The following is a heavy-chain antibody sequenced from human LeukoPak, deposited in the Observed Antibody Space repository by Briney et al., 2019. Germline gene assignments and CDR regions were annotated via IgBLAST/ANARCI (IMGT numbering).Heavy chain of an antibody. CDR3: ARASITMIAENDAFDI. Sequence: GGSLRLSCAASEFTFSSYEMNWVRQAPGKGLEWVSSISSSSSYIYYADSVKGRFTISRDNAKNSLYLQMNSLRAEDTAVYYCARASITMIAENDAFDIWGQGTMVTVSS. V-gene: IGHV3-21*01. CDR2: ISSSSSYI. D-gene: IGHD3-22*01. CDR1: EFTFSSYE. J-gene: IGHJ3*02.